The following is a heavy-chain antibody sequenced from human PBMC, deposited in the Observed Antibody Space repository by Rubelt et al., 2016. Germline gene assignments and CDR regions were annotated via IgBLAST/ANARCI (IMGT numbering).Heavy chain of an antibody. J-gene: IGHJ4*02. D-gene: IGHD1-26*01. CDR2: INHSGST. V-gene: IGHV4-34*01. Sequence: QVQLQQWGAGLLKPSETLSLTCAVYGGSFSGYYWSWIRQPPGKGLEWIGEINHSGSTYYNPSLKSRVTISVDTSKNQFSLKLSSVTAADTAVYYCASLVGATDFDYWGQGTLVTVSS. CDR3: ASLVGATDFDY. CDR1: GGSFSGYY.